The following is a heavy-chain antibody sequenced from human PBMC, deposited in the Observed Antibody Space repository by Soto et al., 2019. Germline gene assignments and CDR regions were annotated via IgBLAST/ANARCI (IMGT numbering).Heavy chain of an antibody. Sequence: ASVKVSCKASGYTFTSYYMHWVRQAPGQGLEWMGIINPSGGSTSYAQKFQGRVTMTRDTSTSTVYMELSSLRSEDTAVYYCARDAAAADYYYGMDVWGQGTTVTVSS. D-gene: IGHD6-13*01. V-gene: IGHV1-46*01. CDR1: GYTFTSYY. CDR3: ARDAAAADYYYGMDV. J-gene: IGHJ6*02. CDR2: INPSGGST.